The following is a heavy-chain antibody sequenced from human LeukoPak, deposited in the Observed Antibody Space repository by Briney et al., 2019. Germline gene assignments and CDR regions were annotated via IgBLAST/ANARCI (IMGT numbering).Heavy chain of an antibody. CDR2: IYHSGSS. D-gene: IGHD5-24*01. Sequence: SETLSLTCTVSGGSITSGDYHWSWIRQYPGKGLEWIGYIYHSGSSYYNPSLKSRLTISVDTSKNQFSLKPSSLTAADTAVYYCAREARGMATNAHDAFDIWGQGTMVTVSS. V-gene: IGHV4-30-4*01. J-gene: IGHJ3*02. CDR1: GGSITSGDYH. CDR3: AREARGMATNAHDAFDI.